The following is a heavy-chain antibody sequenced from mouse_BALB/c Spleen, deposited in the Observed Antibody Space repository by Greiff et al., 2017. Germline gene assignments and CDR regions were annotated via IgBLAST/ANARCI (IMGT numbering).Heavy chain of an antibody. Sequence: VKLQESGAELAKPGASVKMSCKASGYTFTSYWMHWVKQRPGQGLEWIGYINPSTGYTEYNQKFKDKATLTADKSSSTAYMQLSSLTSEDSAVYYCARSVTGTAYFDYWGQGTTLTVSS. CDR2: INPSTGYT. CDR3: ARSVTGTAYFDY. CDR1: GYTFTSYW. J-gene: IGHJ2*01. D-gene: IGHD4-1*01. V-gene: IGHV1-7*01.